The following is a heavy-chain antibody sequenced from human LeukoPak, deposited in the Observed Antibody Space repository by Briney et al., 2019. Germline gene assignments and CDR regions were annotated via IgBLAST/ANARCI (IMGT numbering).Heavy chain of an antibody. CDR2: ISGSGGST. D-gene: IGHD2-21*02. V-gene: IGHV3-23*01. Sequence: PGGSLRLSCAASGFTFSSYAMSWVRQAPGKGLEWVSAISGSGGSTYYADSVKGRFTISRDNSKNTLYLQMNSLRAEDTAVYYCAKDLECDGDCWNPFDYWGQGTLVTVSS. CDR3: AKDLECDGDCWNPFDY. CDR1: GFTFSSYA. J-gene: IGHJ4*02.